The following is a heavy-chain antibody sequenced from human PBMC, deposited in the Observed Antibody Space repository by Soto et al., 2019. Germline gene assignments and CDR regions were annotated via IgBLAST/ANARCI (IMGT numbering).Heavy chain of an antibody. CDR3: ARDRLCAGLPCAYKDV. V-gene: IGHV3-48*02. Sequence: PGGSLRLSCAASGFTFSSYSMNWVRHAPGKGLEWVSYISSSSSTIYYADSVKGRFTISRDNAKNSLYLQMNSLRDEDTAVYYCARDRLCAGLPCAYKDVWGQGTTVTVSS. D-gene: IGHD3-16*01. J-gene: IGHJ6*02. CDR2: ISSSSSTI. CDR1: GFTFSSYS.